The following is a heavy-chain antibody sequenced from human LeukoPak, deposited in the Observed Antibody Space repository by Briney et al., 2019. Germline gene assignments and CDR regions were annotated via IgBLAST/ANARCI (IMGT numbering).Heavy chain of an antibody. D-gene: IGHD2-15*01. CDR3: ASLVAAPSGY. CDR2: ISSSSSYI. Sequence: TGGSLRLSCAASGFTFSSYSMNWVRQAPGKGLEWVSSISSSSSYIYYADSVKGRFTIPRDNAKNSLYLQMNSLRAEDTAVYYCASLVAAPSGYWGQGTLVTVSS. J-gene: IGHJ4*02. V-gene: IGHV3-21*01. CDR1: GFTFSSYS.